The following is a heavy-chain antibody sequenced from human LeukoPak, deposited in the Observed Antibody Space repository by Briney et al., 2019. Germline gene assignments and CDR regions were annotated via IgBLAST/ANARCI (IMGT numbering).Heavy chain of an antibody. D-gene: IGHD2/OR15-2a*01. CDR3: ARRFPPIVQTGYTYDD. CDR2: LYPGDPDI. Sequence: GESLQISCQGSGSPFTSYWIGWVRQVPGKGLEWMGILYPGDPDIRNSPSFQGQVPITPHKSNSTSYLQWSSLKASATPTFLCARRFPPIVQTGYTYDDCGQRALVTVSS. CDR1: GSPFTSYW. V-gene: IGHV5-51*01. J-gene: IGHJ4*02.